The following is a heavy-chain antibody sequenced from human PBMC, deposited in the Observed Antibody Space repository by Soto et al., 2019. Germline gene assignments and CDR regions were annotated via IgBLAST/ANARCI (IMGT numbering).Heavy chain of an antibody. V-gene: IGHV3-66*01. J-gene: IGHJ3*02. CDR3: AREAYDVAFDI. CDR2: IYSGGST. CDR1: GGSISSSSYY. D-gene: IGHD2-21*01. Sequence: ETLSLTCTVSGGSISSSSYYWGWIRQAPGKGLEWVSVIYSGGSTYYADSVKGRFTISRDNSKNTLYLQMNSLRAEDTAVYYCAREAYDVAFDIGGKGTMVTV.